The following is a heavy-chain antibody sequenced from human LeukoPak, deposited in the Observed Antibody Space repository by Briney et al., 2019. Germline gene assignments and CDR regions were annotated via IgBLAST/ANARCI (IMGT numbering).Heavy chain of an antibody. V-gene: IGHV3-23*02. J-gene: IGHJ4*02. CDR3: ARASWISTAGAVG. D-gene: IGHD3-10*01. Sequence: GGTLRLSCAASGVSFINYAMSWVRQAPARGLEWLSRMKGGGETYYKASLKGRFALSRDDSRNPVYLKLNTLTAEDTAIYYGARASWISTAGAVGGGQATQVTVYS. CDR1: GVSFINYA. CDR2: MKGGGET.